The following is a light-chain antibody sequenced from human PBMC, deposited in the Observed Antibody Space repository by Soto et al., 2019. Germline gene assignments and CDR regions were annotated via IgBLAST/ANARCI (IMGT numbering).Light chain of an antibody. Sequence: QSALTQPTSVSGSPGQSVTISCTGTSSEVGSYNRVSWYQQPPGTAPKLMIYEVSNRPSGVPDRFSGSKSGNTASLTISGLQAEDEADYYCSSYTSSSIVVFGGGTKLTVL. CDR1: SSEVGSYNR. CDR2: EVS. J-gene: IGLJ2*01. V-gene: IGLV2-18*02. CDR3: SSYTSSSIVV.